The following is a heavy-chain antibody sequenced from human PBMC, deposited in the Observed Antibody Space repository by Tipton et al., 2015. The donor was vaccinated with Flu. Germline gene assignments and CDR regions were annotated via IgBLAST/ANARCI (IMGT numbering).Heavy chain of an antibody. CDR1: GGSISSYY. D-gene: IGHD3-3*01. CDR3: ARVLRENYDFWSGYPSYMDV. V-gene: IGHV4-4*07. CDR2: IYTSGST. Sequence: TLSLTCTVSGGSISSYYWSWIRQPAGKGLEWIGRIYTSGSTNYNPSLKSRVTMSVDTSKNQFSLKLSSVTAADTAVYYCARVLRENYDFWSGYPSYMDVWGKGTTVTVSS. J-gene: IGHJ6*03.